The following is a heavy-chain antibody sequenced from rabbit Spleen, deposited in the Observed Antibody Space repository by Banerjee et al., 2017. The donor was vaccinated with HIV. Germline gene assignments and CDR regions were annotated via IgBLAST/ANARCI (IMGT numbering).Heavy chain of an antibody. V-gene: IGHV1S40*01. D-gene: IGHD8-1*01. CDR3: ARDTGSSFSSYGMDL. Sequence: QSLEESGGDLVKPGASLTLTCTASGFTLSSYWMCWVRQAPGKGLEWIACIDGGSSGSTYYASWAQGRFTISKTSSTTVTLQMTSLTVADTATYFCARDTGSSFSSYGMDLWGPGTLVTVS. CDR1: GFTLSSYW. CDR2: IDGGSSGST. J-gene: IGHJ6*01.